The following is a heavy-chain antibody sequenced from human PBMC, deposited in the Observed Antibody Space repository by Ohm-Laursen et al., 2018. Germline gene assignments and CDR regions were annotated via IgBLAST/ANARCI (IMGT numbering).Heavy chain of an antibody. J-gene: IGHJ5*02. CDR3: AREAGGVGENS. CDR1: GFSFSSYE. D-gene: IGHD3-10*01. Sequence: SLRLSCAASGFSFSSYEMNWVRQAPGKGLEWVSYISSSGSITYYADSVKGRFTIARDNAKNSLYLQMNSLRAEDTAVYYCAREAGGVGENSWGQGTLVSVSA. V-gene: IGHV3-48*03. CDR2: ISSSGSIT.